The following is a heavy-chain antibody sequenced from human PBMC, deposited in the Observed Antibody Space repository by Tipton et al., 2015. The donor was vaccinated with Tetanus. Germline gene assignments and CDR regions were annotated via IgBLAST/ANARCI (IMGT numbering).Heavy chain of an antibody. Sequence: TLSLTCAVSGGSFSGYYWSWIRQAPGKGLEWIGEINHSGSTNYNLSLKSRVTMSVDTSKNQFSLRLSSVTAADTAVYYCARDHTRYSGSSVATFDIWGQGTMVTVSS. CDR3: ARDHTRYSGSSVATFDI. CDR2: INHSGST. D-gene: IGHD6-6*01. CDR1: GGSFSGYY. J-gene: IGHJ3*02. V-gene: IGHV4-34*01.